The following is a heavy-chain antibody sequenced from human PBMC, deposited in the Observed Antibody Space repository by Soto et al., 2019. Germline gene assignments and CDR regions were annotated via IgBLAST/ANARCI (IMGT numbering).Heavy chain of an antibody. CDR1: GFTFSNFA. CDR3: AKEVKYTYGFPYFHGLDV. J-gene: IGHJ6*02. V-gene: IGHV3-23*01. Sequence: HPGGSLRLSCAASGFTFSNFAMNWVRQAPGKGLEWVSGISGSGAGAFHADSVKGRFTISRDNSKNTLYLQMNSLRAEDTAVYLCAKEVKYTYGFPYFHGLDVWGQGTTVTVSS. CDR2: ISGSGAGA. D-gene: IGHD5-18*01.